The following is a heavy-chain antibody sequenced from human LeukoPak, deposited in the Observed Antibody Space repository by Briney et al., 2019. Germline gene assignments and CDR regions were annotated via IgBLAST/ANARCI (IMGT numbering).Heavy chain of an antibody. D-gene: IGHD3-10*01. CDR2: INHSGST. J-gene: IGHJ6*03. CDR1: GGSFSGYY. CDR3: ARGRYTTMVRGVNEYYYYMDV. V-gene: IGHV4-34*01. Sequence: SETLSLTCAVYGGSFSGYYWSWIRQPPGKGLEWIGEINHSGSTNYNPSLKSRVTISVDTSKNQFSLKLSSVTAADTAVYYCARGRYTTMVRGVNEYYYYMDVWGKGTTVTVSS.